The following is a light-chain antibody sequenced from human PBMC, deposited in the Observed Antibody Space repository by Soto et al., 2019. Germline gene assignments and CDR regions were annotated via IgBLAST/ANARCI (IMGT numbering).Light chain of an antibody. V-gene: IGKV1-33*01. Sequence: DIQLTQSPSSLSASVGDRVTITCQASQDISTYLNWYQRKPGKVPKLLIYDASNLETGVPSRFSGGGSGTDFTFTINSLQPEDVATYYCQQYDNLITFGQGTRLEIK. J-gene: IGKJ5*01. CDR1: QDISTY. CDR2: DAS. CDR3: QQYDNLIT.